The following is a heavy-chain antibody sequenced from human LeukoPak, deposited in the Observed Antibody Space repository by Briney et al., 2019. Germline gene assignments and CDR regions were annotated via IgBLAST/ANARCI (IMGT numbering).Heavy chain of an antibody. CDR2: FDPEHGET. Sequence: ASVKVSCKVSGYTLTALSIHWVRQAPGKGLEWMGGFDPEHGETIYAQNFQGRVTMTEDTSTDTAYMELSSLRSEDTAVYYCATDLGGIYDYWGQGTLATVSS. V-gene: IGHV1-24*01. CDR1: GYTLTALS. D-gene: IGHD1-26*01. CDR3: ATDLGGIYDY. J-gene: IGHJ4*02.